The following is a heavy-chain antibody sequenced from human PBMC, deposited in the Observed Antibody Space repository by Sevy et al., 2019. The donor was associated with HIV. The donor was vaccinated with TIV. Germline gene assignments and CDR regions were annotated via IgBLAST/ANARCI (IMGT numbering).Heavy chain of an antibody. J-gene: IGHJ6*02. CDR1: GFTFSRYA. D-gene: IGHD5-18*01. CDR2: ISYDGSTK. CDR3: ARVKWAYSFGYYGMDV. Sequence: GGCLRLSCAASGFTFSRYAMHWVRQAPGKGLEWMAVISYDGSTKYYTDSVKGRFTISRDNSKNRLYLQMNSLKVEDTAVYSCARVKWAYSFGYYGMDVWGQGTTVTVSS. V-gene: IGHV3-30-3*01.